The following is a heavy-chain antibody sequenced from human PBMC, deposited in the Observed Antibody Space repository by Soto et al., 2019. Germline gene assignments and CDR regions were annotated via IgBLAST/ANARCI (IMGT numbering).Heavy chain of an antibody. D-gene: IGHD6-6*01. CDR1: GFTFSSYA. Sequence: GGSLRLSCAASGFTFSSYAMSWVRQAPGKGLEWVSAISGSGGSTYYADSVKGRFTISRDNSKNTLYLQMNSLRAEDTAVYYCASAASIAARQYYYYGMDVWGQGTTVTVSS. V-gene: IGHV3-23*01. CDR3: ASAASIAARQYYYYGMDV. J-gene: IGHJ6*02. CDR2: ISGSGGST.